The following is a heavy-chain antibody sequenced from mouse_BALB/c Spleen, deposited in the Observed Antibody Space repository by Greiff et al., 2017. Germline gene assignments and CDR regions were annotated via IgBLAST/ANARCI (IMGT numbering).Heavy chain of an antibody. Sequence: QVQLQQSGAELAKPGASVKMSCKASGYTFTSYWMHWVTQRPGQGLEWIGYINPSTGYTEYNQTFKDKATLTADKSSSTAYMQLSSLTSEDSAVYYCARGRITTDWYFDVWGAGTTVTVSA. CDR3: ARGRITTDWYFDV. CDR1: GYTFTSYW. J-gene: IGHJ1*01. CDR2: INPSTGYT. V-gene: IGHV1-7*01. D-gene: IGHD2-4*01.